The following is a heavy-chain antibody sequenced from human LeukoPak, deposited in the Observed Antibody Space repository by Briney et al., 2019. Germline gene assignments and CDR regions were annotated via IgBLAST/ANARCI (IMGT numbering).Heavy chain of an antibody. D-gene: IGHD1-26*01. CDR1: GASISSYY. V-gene: IGHV4-59*01. J-gene: IGHJ4*02. CDR2: MYNSGST. CDR3: ATGGRNFVYYFDY. Sequence: SETLSLTCTVSGASISSYYWSWIRQPPGKGLEWIGYMYNSGSTNFNPSLMGRVTISVDTSKNQFFLKLSSVTAADTAVYYCATGGRNFVYYFDYWGQGTLVTVSS.